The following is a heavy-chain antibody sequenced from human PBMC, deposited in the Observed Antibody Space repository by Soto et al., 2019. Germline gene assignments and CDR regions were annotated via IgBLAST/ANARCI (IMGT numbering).Heavy chain of an antibody. Sequence: QVQLQESGPGLVKPSQTLSLTCTVSGGAITRGYYWNWIRQHPGKGLEWIGYIYYSGSTSSHTSFMRGFIICPDTSKSESSLTLRAVTAAGTAVYYCARIRFVGSAYYGTTADYWGQGNLVSVSS. CDR2: IYYSGST. J-gene: IGHJ4*02. V-gene: IGHV4-31*03. CDR1: GGAITRGYY. D-gene: IGHD3-22*01. CDR3: ARIRFVGSAYYGTTADY.